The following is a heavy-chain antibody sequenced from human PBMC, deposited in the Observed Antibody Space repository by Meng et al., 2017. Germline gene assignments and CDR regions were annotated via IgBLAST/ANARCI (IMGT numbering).Heavy chain of an antibody. CDR1: GSTHTGFT. J-gene: IGHJ1*01. CDR2: VVPEWDDT. CDR3: AADYCDSSIFTYFHH. D-gene: IGHD3-22*01. Sequence: QRPLSQAGAVLHEPAGTKTVSSKSSGSTHTGFTLRCGRNARGKGRARQGCVVPEWDDTNYAQTFQGRVTMTGDTTTTTAYMKIISLMSRDMTADYCAADYCDSSIFTYFHHWGQGTLVTVSS. V-gene: IGHV1-24*01.